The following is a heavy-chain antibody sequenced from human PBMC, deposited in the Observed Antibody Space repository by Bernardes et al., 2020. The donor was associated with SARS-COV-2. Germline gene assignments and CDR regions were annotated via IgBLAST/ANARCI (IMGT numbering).Heavy chain of an antibody. D-gene: IGHD2-15*01. CDR3: GKGPTASQISIRRGLSNTRTNIVYSYYFDY. Sequence: GGSLRLSCSASGFTFSSHGMSWVRQAPGKGLEWVSGISGSGDSTSYADSVKGRFTISRDNSRDTLYLQMNSLRADDTAVYYCGKGPTASQISIRRGLSNTRTNIVYSYYFDYWGQGTLVTVSS. CDR1: GFTFSSHG. V-gene: IGHV3-23*01. CDR2: ISGSGDST. J-gene: IGHJ4*02.